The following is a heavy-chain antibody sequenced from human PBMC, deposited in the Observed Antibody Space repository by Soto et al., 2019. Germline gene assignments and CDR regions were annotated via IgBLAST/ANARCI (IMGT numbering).Heavy chain of an antibody. CDR2: ITSDGKSK. Sequence: GGSLRLSCAATGFNFSNHWMHWVRQRPAEGLVWVSRITSDGKSKAYAESVKGRFAISRDNAKNTLYLQMNGLTAEDTAVYYCARESGDWPLNWFDPWGQGTLVTVSS. CDR3: ARESGDWPLNWFDP. D-gene: IGHD2-21*02. CDR1: GFNFSNHW. V-gene: IGHV3-74*01. J-gene: IGHJ5*02.